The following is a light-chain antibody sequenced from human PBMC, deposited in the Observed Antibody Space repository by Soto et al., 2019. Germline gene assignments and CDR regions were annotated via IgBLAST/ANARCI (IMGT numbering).Light chain of an antibody. J-gene: IGKJ1*01. CDR3: QQYGSSGT. V-gene: IGKV3-20*01. CDR2: GAS. Sequence: EIVLTQSPGTLSLSPGEIATLSFSASQSVTNSFLAWYQQKPGQAPRLLIYGASRRATGIPDRFSGSGSGTDFTLTISRLEPEDFAVYYCQQYGSSGTFGQGAKVDIK. CDR1: QSVTNSF.